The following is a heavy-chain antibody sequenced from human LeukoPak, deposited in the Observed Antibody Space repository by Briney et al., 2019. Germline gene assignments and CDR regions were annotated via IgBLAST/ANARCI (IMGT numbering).Heavy chain of an antibody. CDR2: ISTYNGNT. CDR1: GYTFTSYG. Sequence: ASVKVSCKASGYTFTSYGINWVRQAPGQGLEWMGWISTYNGNTNYAQKFQGRVTITADESTSTAYMELSSLRSEDTAVYYCARYCSGGSCRAKGGWFDPWGQGTLVTVSS. J-gene: IGHJ5*02. V-gene: IGHV1-18*01. CDR3: ARYCSGGSCRAKGGWFDP. D-gene: IGHD2-15*01.